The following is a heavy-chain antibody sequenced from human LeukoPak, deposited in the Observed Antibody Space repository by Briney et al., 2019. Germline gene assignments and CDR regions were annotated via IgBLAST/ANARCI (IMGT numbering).Heavy chain of an antibody. J-gene: IGHJ5*02. Sequence: PSETLSLTCAVYGGSLSGYYWSFIRQPPGKGLEWIGEINHSRSTNYNPSLKSRVTISVDTSKNQFSLKLSSVTAADTAIYYCARQHCSSSSCYFDPWGQGTLVTVSS. CDR2: INHSRST. D-gene: IGHD2-2*01. CDR3: ARQHCSSSSCYFDP. CDR1: GGSLSGYY. V-gene: IGHV4-34*01.